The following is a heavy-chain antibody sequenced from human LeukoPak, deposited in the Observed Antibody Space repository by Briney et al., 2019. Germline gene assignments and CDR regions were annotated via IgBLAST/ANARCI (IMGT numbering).Heavy chain of an antibody. J-gene: IGHJ3*02. V-gene: IGHV4-30-2*01. CDR3: ARDSGYNSDAFDI. Sequence: SQTLSLTCAVSGGSISSGGYSWSWIRQPPGKGLEWIGYIYHSGSTYYTPSLKSRVTISVDRSKNQFSLKLSSVTAADTAVYYCARDSGYNSDAFDIWGQGTMVTVSS. D-gene: IGHD5-24*01. CDR2: IYHSGST. CDR1: GGSISSGGYS.